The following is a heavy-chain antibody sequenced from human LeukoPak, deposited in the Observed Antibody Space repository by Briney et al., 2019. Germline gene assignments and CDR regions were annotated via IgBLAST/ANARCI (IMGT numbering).Heavy chain of an antibody. V-gene: IGHV3-23*01. CDR1: GFTFSSYA. CDR2: ISGSGGST. CDR3: AKDRYGSGSYPDY. Sequence: GGSLRLSCAASGFTFSSYAMSWVRQAPGKGLEWVSAISGSGGSTYYADSVKGRFTISRDNSKNTLYLQMNSLRAEDTAVYHCAKDRYGSGSYPDYWGQGTLVTVSS. J-gene: IGHJ4*02. D-gene: IGHD3-10*01.